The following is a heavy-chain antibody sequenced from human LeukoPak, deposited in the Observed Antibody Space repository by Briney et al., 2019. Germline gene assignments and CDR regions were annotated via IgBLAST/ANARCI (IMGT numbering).Heavy chain of an antibody. CDR3: AGCRWNYYYFEH. CDR1: GFTVSSNY. CDR2: VYTGGST. J-gene: IGHJ4*02. Sequence: GGSLRLSCAASGFTVSSNYMTWVRQAPGKGLECVSVVYTGGSTYYADSVEGRFTISRDNSKNTLYLHMNSLRPEDTAVYYCAGCRWNYYYFEHWGQGTLVTVSS. D-gene: IGHD1-7*01. V-gene: IGHV3-66*01.